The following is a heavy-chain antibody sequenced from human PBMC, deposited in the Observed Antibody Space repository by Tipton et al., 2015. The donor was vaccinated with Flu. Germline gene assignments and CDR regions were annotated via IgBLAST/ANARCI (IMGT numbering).Heavy chain of an antibody. Sequence: SLRLSCAASGFTFSSYAMSWVRQAPGKGLEWVSAISGSGGSTYYADSVKGRVTIPRDNSKNTLYLQMNSLRAEDTAVYYGASPVVGSSWVRFDCWGLGTLVTVPS. CDR2: ISGSGGST. D-gene: IGHD6-13*01. V-gene: IGHV3-23*01. J-gene: IGHJ4*02. CDR1: GFTFSSYA. CDR3: ASPVVGSSWVRFDC.